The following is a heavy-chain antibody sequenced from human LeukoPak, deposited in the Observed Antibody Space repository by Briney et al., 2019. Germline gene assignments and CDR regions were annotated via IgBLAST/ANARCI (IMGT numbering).Heavy chain of an antibody. CDR3: ARGLRVPLISYDAFDI. D-gene: IGHD2-8*01. Sequence: PSETLSLTCTVSGGSISSYHWSWIRQPPGKGLEWIGYIYYSGSTNYNPSLKSRVTISVDTSKNRFSLKLSSVTAADTAVYYCARGLRVPLISYDAFDIWGQGTMVTVSS. J-gene: IGHJ3*02. CDR1: GGSISSYH. V-gene: IGHV4-59*01. CDR2: IYYSGST.